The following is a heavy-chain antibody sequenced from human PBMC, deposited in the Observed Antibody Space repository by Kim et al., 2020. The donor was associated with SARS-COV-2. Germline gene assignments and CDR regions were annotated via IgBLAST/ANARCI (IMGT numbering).Heavy chain of an antibody. V-gene: IGHV4-39*07. J-gene: IGHJ4*02. CDR2: ST. D-gene: IGHD3-10*01. Sequence: STYYNPSLKSRVTISVDTSKNQFSLKLSSVTAADTAVYYCATSGGGYFDYWGQGTLVTVSS. CDR3: ATSGGGYFDY.